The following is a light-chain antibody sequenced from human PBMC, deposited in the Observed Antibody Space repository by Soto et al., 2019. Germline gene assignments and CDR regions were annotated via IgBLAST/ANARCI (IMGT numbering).Light chain of an antibody. CDR3: YSVVDNNLGV. V-gene: IGLV3-27*01. CDR1: VLAKKY. J-gene: IGLJ2*01. Sequence: SYELTQPSSVSVSPGQTARFTCSGDVLAKKYARWFQQKPGQAPVLVIYKDSERPSGIPERFSGFSSGTTVTLTISGAQVEDEADYYCYSVVDNNLGVFGGGTKLTVL. CDR2: KDS.